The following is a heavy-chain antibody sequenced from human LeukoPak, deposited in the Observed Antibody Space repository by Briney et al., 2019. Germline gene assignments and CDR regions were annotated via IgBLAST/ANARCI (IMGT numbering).Heavy chain of an antibody. CDR1: GFTFSSDA. V-gene: IGHV3-23*01. J-gene: IGHJ4*02. D-gene: IGHD6-19*01. CDR3: AKHVRTSVWFFDF. Sequence: PGRSLRLSCAASGFTFSSDALSWVRQAPGKGLEWVSLISGSGLRTDYADSVKGRFTISRDNSKNTLYLQMNSLKAEDTAVYYCAKHVRTSVWFFDFWGQGTLVTVSS. CDR2: ISGSGLRT.